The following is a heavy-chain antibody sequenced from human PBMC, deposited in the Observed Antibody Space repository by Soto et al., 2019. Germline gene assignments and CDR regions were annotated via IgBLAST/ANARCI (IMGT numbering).Heavy chain of an antibody. CDR1: GGTFSSYT. Sequence: QVQLVQSGAEVKKPGSSVKVSCKASGGTFSSYTISWVRQAPGQGLEWMGRIIPILGIANYAQKFQGRVTIPADKSTSTAYMELSSLRSEDTAVYFWACTVTRGDVDYWGQGTLVTVSS. CDR2: IIPILGIA. D-gene: IGHD4-4*01. V-gene: IGHV1-69*02. J-gene: IGHJ4*02. CDR3: ACTVTRGDVDY.